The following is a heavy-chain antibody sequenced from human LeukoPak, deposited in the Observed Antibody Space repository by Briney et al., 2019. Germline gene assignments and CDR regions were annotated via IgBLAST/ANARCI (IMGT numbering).Heavy chain of an antibody. CDR2: ISGSGGST. V-gene: IGHV3-23*01. J-gene: IGHJ4*02. CDR3: AKDVAAAGYFDY. Sequence: GGSLRLSCAASGFTFSSYAMSWVRQAPGKGLEWVSAISGSGGSTYYADSVKGRFTISGDNSKNTLYLQMNSLRAEDTAVYYCAKDVAAAGYFDYWGQGTLVTVSS. D-gene: IGHD6-13*01. CDR1: GFTFSSYA.